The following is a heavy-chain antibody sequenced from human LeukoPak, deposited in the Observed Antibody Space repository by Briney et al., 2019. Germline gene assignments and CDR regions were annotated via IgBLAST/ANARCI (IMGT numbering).Heavy chain of an antibody. CDR2: IYYTGST. J-gene: IGHJ4*02. Sequence: SETLSLTCTVSGGSISNYYWNWIRQPPGKGLEWIGYIYYTGSTDYNPSLKSRVTISIDTSKNQFSLKLISMTAADTAVYYCARKHSSSWSFDYWGQGTLVTVSS. D-gene: IGHD6-13*01. CDR3: ARKHSSSWSFDY. CDR1: GGSISNYY. V-gene: IGHV4-59*08.